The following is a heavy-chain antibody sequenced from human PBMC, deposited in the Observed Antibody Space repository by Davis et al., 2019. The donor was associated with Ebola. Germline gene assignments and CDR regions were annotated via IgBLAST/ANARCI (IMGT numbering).Heavy chain of an antibody. Sequence: GGSLRLSCAASGLTFSSYAMHWVRQAPGKGLEWVAVISYDGSNKYYADSVKGRFTISRDNSKNTLYLQMNSLRAEDTAVYYCARHTAMLYWGQGTLVTVSS. CDR3: ARHTAMLY. V-gene: IGHV3-30-3*01. CDR2: ISYDGSNK. J-gene: IGHJ4*02. D-gene: IGHD5-18*01. CDR1: GLTFSSYA.